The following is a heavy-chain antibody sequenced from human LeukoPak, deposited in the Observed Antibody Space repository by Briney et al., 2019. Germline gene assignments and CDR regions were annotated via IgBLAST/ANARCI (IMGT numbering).Heavy chain of an antibody. J-gene: IGHJ4*02. CDR2: IYTGGNT. D-gene: IGHD3-22*01. CDR3: AKGADYSDSSGYYHY. Sequence: GGSLRLSCAASGFTVDSNYLSWVRQAPGKGLEWVSTIYTGGNTYYAASVKGRFTISRDFSKNTVFLHMNSLRAEDTAVYYCAKGADYSDSSGYYHYWGQGTLVTVSS. CDR1: GFTVDSNY. V-gene: IGHV3-53*01.